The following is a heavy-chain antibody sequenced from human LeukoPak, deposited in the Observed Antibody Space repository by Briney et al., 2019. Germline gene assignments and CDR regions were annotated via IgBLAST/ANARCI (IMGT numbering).Heavy chain of an antibody. Sequence: GGSLRLSCAASGFIVSSNYMSWVRQAPGKGLEWVSAISGSGGSTYYADSVKGRFTISRDNSKNTLYLQMNSLRAEDTAVYYCAKDHGLDYWGQGTLVTVSS. V-gene: IGHV3-23*01. D-gene: IGHD4-17*01. CDR1: GFIVSSNY. CDR3: AKDHGLDY. J-gene: IGHJ4*02. CDR2: ISGSGGST.